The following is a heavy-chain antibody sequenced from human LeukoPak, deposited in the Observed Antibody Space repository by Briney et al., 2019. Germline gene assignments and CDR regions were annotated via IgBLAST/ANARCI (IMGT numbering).Heavy chain of an antibody. CDR1: GFTFDDYA. CDR3: AREPLYCSSTSCYWSYYYFYGMDV. D-gene: IGHD2-2*01. CDR2: ISWNSGSI. Sequence: SGGSLRLSCAASGFTFDDYAMHWVRQAPGKGLEWVPGISWNSGSIGYADSVKGRFTISRDNAKNSLYLQMNSLRAEDTALYYCAREPLYCSSTSCYWSYYYFYGMDVWGQGTTVTVSS. J-gene: IGHJ6*02. V-gene: IGHV3-9*01.